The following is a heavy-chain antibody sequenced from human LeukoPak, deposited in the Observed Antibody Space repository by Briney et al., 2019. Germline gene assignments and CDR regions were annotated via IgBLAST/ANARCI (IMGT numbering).Heavy chain of an antibody. CDR1: GGSISSYY. CDR2: IYYSGST. CDR3: ARLGYCSSTSCSNWFDP. J-gene: IGHJ5*02. Sequence: TSETLSLTCTVSGGSISSYYWSLIRQPPGKGLEWIGYIYYSGSTNYNPSLKSRVTISVDTSKNQFSLKLSSVTAADTAVYYCARLGYCSSTSCSNWFDPWGQGPRSPSPQ. V-gene: IGHV4-59*13. D-gene: IGHD2-2*01.